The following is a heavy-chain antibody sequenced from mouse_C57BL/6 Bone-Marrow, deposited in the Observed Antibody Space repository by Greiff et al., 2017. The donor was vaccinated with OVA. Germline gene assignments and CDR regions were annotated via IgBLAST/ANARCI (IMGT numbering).Heavy chain of an antibody. V-gene: IGHV1-80*01. J-gene: IGHJ2*01. CDR3: GKVAY. CDR1: GYSFSNYW. D-gene: IGHD1-3*01. Sequence: VQLQQSGAELVKPGASVKISCKASGYSFSNYWMNWVKQRPGKGLEWIGQIYPGDGDINYNGKFKGKATQTADKSSSTAFMQLSGLTSEDSEVDCSGKVAYWGQGTTLTVSS. CDR2: IYPGDGDI.